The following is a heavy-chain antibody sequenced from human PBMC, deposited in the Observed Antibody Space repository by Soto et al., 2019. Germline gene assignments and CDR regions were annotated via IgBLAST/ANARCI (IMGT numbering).Heavy chain of an antibody. J-gene: IGHJ5*01. CDR2: FDPEDGET. D-gene: IGHD3-3*01. CDR3: ASVITIFGVVIRWFDS. CDR1: GYTLTELS. V-gene: IGHV1-24*01. Sequence: ASVKVSCKVSGYTLTELSMHWVRQAPGKGLEWMGGFDPEDGETIYAQKFQGRVTMTEDTSTDTAYMELSSLRSEDTAVYYCASVITIFGVVIRWFDSWGQGTLVTVSS.